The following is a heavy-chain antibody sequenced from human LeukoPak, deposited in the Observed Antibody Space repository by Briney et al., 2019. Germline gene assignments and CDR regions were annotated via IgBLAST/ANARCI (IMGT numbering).Heavy chain of an antibody. CDR1: GGTFSSYA. Sequence: GASVKVSCKASGGTFSSYAISWVRQAPGQGLEWMGGIIPIFGTANYAQKFQGRVTITADESTSTAYMELSSLRSEDTAVYYCARDNDPYYYMDVWGKGTTVTVSS. V-gene: IGHV1-69*13. D-gene: IGHD1-1*01. J-gene: IGHJ6*03. CDR2: IIPIFGTA. CDR3: ARDNDPYYYMDV.